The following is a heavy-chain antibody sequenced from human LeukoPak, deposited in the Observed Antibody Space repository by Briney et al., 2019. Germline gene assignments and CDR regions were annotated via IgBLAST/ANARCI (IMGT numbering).Heavy chain of an antibody. V-gene: IGHV4-34*01. CDR3: ATEYCSSTSCYAGLDY. CDR1: GGSFSGYY. Sequence: SETLSLTCAVYGGSFSGYYWSWIRQPPGKGLEWIGEINHSGSTYYNPSLKSRVTISVDTSKNQFSLKLSSVTAADTAVYYCATEYCSSTSCYAGLDYWGQGTLVTVSS. D-gene: IGHD2-2*01. CDR2: INHSGST. J-gene: IGHJ4*02.